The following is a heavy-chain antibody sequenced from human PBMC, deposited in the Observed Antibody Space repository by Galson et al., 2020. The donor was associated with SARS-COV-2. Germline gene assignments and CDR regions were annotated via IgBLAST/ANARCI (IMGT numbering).Heavy chain of an antibody. J-gene: IGHJ4*02. CDR1: GFTFSSYW. Sequence: VEAGGSLRLSCAASGFTFSSYWISWVRQAPGKGLEWVANIKQDGSEKYYVDSVKGRFTISRDNAKNSLYLQMNSLRAEDTAVYYCARVGSSSWYFDYWGQGTLVTVSS. CDR3: ARVGSSSWYFDY. V-gene: IGHV3-7*01. CDR2: IKQDGSEK. D-gene: IGHD6-13*01.